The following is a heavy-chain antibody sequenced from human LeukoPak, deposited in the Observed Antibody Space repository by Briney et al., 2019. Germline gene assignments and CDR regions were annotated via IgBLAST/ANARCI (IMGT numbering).Heavy chain of an antibody. J-gene: IGHJ5*02. D-gene: IGHD2-2*01. CDR3: ARQNIYCSRTSCYEVDWFDP. CDR1: GGSISSSSYY. Sequence: SETLSLTCTVSGGSISSSSYYWGWIRQPPGKGLEWIGSMYYSGSTYYNPSLKSRVTISVDTSKNQFSLKLSSVTAADTAVYYCARQNIYCSRTSCYEVDWFDPWGQGTLVTVSS. CDR2: MYYSGST. V-gene: IGHV4-39*01.